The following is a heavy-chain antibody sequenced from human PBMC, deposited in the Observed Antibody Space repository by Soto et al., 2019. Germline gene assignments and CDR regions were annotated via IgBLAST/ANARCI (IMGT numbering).Heavy chain of an antibody. CDR2: IIPIYDTA. Sequence: QVQLVQSGAEVKEPGSSVKVSCKVSGDTFNKYTINWVRQAPGQGLEWMAGIIPIYDTANYALKFHGRIKVTADDSTATAYMELNSLTSEDTAIYYCARDGHGYNYWYFDLWGRGTLITVSS. D-gene: IGHD5-12*01. J-gene: IGHJ2*01. V-gene: IGHV1-69*01. CDR3: ARDGHGYNYWYFDL. CDR1: GDTFNKYT.